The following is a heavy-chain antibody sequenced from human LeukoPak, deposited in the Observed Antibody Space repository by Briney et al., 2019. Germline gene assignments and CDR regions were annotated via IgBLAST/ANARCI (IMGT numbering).Heavy chain of an antibody. V-gene: IGHV3-49*04. J-gene: IGHJ3*02. D-gene: IGHD5-12*01. Sequence: PGGSLRLSCTASGFTFGDYAMSWVRQAPGKGLEWVGFIRSKAYGGTTEYAASVKGRFTISRDDSKSIAYLQMNSLRAEDTAVYYCAKSDRWLRLKDTFDIWGQGTMVTVSS. CDR2: IRSKAYGGTT. CDR1: GFTFGDYA. CDR3: AKSDRWLRLKDTFDI.